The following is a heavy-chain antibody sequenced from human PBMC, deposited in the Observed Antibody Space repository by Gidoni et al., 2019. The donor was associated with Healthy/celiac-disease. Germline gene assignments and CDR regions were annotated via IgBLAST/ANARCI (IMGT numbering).Heavy chain of an antibody. CDR3: AGGAAGYFDY. D-gene: IGHD6-13*01. Sequence: HVQLPQWGAGLLKPSETLSLTCAVYGGSFGGYYWRWSRQPPGKGMEWIGEINHSGSTNYNPSPKSRVTISVDTSKNQFSLKLSSVTAADTAVYYCAGGAAGYFDYWGQGTLVTVSS. CDR2: INHSGST. J-gene: IGHJ4*02. V-gene: IGHV4-34*01. CDR1: GGSFGGYY.